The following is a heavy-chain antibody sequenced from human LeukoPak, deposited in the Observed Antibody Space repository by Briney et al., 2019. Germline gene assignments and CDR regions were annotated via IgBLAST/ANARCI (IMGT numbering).Heavy chain of an antibody. CDR3: AKDFSNLYFGMDV. V-gene: IGHV3-21*04. J-gene: IGHJ6*02. CDR1: GFTFSSYS. Sequence: PGGSLRLSCAASGFTFSSYSMNWVRQAPGQGLEWVSSISINSNYIYYADSMKGRFTISRDNSKNTLYLQMIILRAEDTAVYYCAKDFSNLYFGMDVWGQGTTVTVSS. CDR2: ISINSNYI.